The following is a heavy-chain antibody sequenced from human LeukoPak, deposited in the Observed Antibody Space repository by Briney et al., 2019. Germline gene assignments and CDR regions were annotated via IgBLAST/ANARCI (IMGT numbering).Heavy chain of an antibody. CDR2: T. CDR3: TNQYSNVGSTPDY. J-gene: IGHJ4*02. V-gene: IGHV3-23*01. D-gene: IGHD2/OR15-2a*01. Sequence: GGSLRLSCAASGFTFSNYGMGWVRQAPGKGLEWIASTVKGRFTISRDNSKNTLYMQMNSLRADDTAIYYCTNQYSNVGSTPDYWGQGTLVTVSS. CDR1: GFTFSNYG.